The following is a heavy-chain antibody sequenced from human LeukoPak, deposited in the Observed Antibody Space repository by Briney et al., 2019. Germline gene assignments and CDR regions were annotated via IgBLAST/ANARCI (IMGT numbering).Heavy chain of an antibody. CDR1: GGTFSSYT. V-gene: IGHV1-69*02. D-gene: IGHD6-19*01. Sequence: GASVKASCKASGGTFSSYTISWVRQAPGQGLEWMGRIIPILGIANYAQKFQGRVTITADKSTSTAYMELSSLRSEDTAVYYCARWSLGSSGTNWFDPWGQGTLVTVSS. CDR3: ARWSLGSSGTNWFDP. CDR2: IIPILGIA. J-gene: IGHJ5*02.